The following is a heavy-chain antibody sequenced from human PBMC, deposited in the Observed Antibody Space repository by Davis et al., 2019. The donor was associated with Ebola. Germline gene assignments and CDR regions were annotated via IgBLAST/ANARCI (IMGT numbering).Heavy chain of an antibody. CDR2: INHSGST. CDR3: ARGDDYPFYMDV. J-gene: IGHJ6*04. V-gene: IGHV4-34*01. CDR1: SGSISGYY. D-gene: IGHD2/OR15-2a*01. Sequence: MPSETLSLTCTVSSGSISGYYWSWIRQPPGKGLEWIGEINHSGSTNYNPSLKSRVTISVDTSKNHFSLKLSSVTAADTAVYYCARGDDYPFYMDVWGKGTTVTVSS.